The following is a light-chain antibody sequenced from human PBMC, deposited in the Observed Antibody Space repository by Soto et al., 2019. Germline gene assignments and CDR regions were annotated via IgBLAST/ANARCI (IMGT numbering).Light chain of an antibody. J-gene: IGKJ4*01. CDR2: VAS. CDR1: QSVGRF. V-gene: IGKV1-39*01. Sequence: DIQMPQLPSSLSACVGASVTITCRASQSVGRFLNWYQQKPGKAPTVLINVASTLRSGVPSRFSGSGYGTDFNLTLNSLQPEEVATDFGQQRFTTPLTFGGGTKVDIK. CDR3: QQRFTTPLT.